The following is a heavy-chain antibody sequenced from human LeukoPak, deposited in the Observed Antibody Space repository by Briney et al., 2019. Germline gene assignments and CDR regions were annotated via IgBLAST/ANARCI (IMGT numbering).Heavy chain of an antibody. D-gene: IGHD2-21*01. V-gene: IGHV1-58*01. CDR3: AAGVVAHYGMDV. CDR2: IVVGSGNT. CDR1: GFTFTSSA. Sequence: ASVKVSCKASGFTFTSSAVQWVRQARGQRLEWIGWIVVGSGNTNYARKFQERVTITRDMSTSTAYMELSSLRSEDTAVYYCAAGVVAHYGMDVWGQGTTVTVSS. J-gene: IGHJ6*02.